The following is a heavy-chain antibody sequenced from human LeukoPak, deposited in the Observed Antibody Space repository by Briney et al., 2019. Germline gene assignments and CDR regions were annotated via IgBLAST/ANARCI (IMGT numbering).Heavy chain of an antibody. CDR3: ARDRIYGSGSDHFDY. J-gene: IGHJ4*02. CDR1: GYSIRSGYY. D-gene: IGHD3-10*01. Sequence: SETLSLTCTVSGYSIRSGYYWGWIRQPPGKGLEWIGSIYHSGSIYHKPSLKSRVTISVDTTKNQFSLKLSSVTAADTAVYYCARDRIYGSGSDHFDYWGQGTLVTVSS. CDR2: IYHSGSI. V-gene: IGHV4-38-2*02.